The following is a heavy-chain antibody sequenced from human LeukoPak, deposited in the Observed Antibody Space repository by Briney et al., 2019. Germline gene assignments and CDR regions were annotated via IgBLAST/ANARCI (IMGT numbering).Heavy chain of an antibody. V-gene: IGHV4-59*08. Sequence: SETLSLTCAVSGDSISSYYWSWIRQPPGKGLEWIGYIYYSGSTNYNPSLKSRVTISVDTSKNQFSLKLTSVTAADTAVYYCASHGGPPRGGWFAPWGQGTLVTVSS. CDR3: ASHGGPPRGGWFAP. D-gene: IGHD3-10*01. CDR1: GDSISSYY. J-gene: IGHJ5*02. CDR2: IYYSGST.